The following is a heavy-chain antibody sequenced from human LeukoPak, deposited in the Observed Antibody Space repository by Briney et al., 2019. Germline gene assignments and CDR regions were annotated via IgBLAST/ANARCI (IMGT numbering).Heavy chain of an antibody. CDR3: AKDGGYDSSGYHGSLLSGRYFQH. V-gene: IGHV3-23*01. CDR2: ISGSGGST. J-gene: IGHJ1*01. CDR1: GFTFSSYA. Sequence: GGSLRLSCAASGFTFSSYAMSWVRQAPGKGLEWVSAISGSGGSTYYADSVKGRFTISRDNSKNTLYLQMNSLRAEDTAVYYCAKDGGYDSSGYHGSLLSGRYFQHWGQGTLVTVSS. D-gene: IGHD3-22*01.